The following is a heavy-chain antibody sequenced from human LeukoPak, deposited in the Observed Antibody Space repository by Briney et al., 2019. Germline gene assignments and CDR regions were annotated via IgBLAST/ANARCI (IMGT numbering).Heavy chain of an antibody. CDR2: IYHSGST. D-gene: IGHD2-21*02. V-gene: IGHV4-38-2*02. CDR1: GGSISSYY. CDR3: AREVLNCGGDCYSLSYYYGMDV. Sequence: SETLSLTCTVSGGSISSYYWSWIRQPPGKGLEWIGSIYHSGSTYYNPSLKSRVTISVDTSKNQFSLKLSSVTAADTAVYYCAREVLNCGGDCYSLSYYYGMDVWGQGTTVTVSS. J-gene: IGHJ6*02.